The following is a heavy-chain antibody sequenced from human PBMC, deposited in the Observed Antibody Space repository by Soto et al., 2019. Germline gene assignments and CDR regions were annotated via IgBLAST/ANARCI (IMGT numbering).Heavy chain of an antibody. D-gene: IGHD3-22*01. CDR3: ARDGRPFLTYYYDSSGYLIGWFDP. J-gene: IGHJ5*02. V-gene: IGHV1-18*01. Sequence: ASVKVSCKASGYTFTSYGISWVRQAPGQGLEWMGWISAYNGNTNYAQKLQGRVTMTTDTSTSTAYMELRSLRSDDTAVYYCARDGRPFLTYYYDSSGYLIGWFDPWGQGTLVTVSS. CDR1: GYTFTSYG. CDR2: ISAYNGNT.